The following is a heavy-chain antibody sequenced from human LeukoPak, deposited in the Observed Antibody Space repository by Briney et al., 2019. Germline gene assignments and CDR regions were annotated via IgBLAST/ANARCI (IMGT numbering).Heavy chain of an antibody. CDR3: ARSYSLPDDAFDI. J-gene: IGHJ3*02. CDR2: IYYSGST. Sequence: KPSETLSLTCTVSGGSISSYYWSWIRQPPGKGLEWIGYIYYSGSTNYNPSLKSRVTISVDTSKNQFSLKLSSVTAADTAVYYCARSYSLPDDAFDIWGQGTMVTVSS. D-gene: IGHD2-21*01. CDR1: GGSISSYY. V-gene: IGHV4-59*01.